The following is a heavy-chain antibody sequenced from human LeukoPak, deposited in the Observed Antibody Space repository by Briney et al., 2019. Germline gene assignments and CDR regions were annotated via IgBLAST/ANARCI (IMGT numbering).Heavy chain of an antibody. Sequence: PGRSLRLSCAASGFTFSSYGMHWVRQAPGKGLEWVAVISYDGSDKYYADSVKGRFTISRDNSKNTLYLQMNSLRAEDTAVYYCAKTPSGDSSGQIDYWGQGTLVTVSS. CDR1: GFTFSSYG. J-gene: IGHJ4*02. D-gene: IGHD3-22*01. CDR3: AKTPSGDSSGQIDY. V-gene: IGHV3-30*18. CDR2: ISYDGSDK.